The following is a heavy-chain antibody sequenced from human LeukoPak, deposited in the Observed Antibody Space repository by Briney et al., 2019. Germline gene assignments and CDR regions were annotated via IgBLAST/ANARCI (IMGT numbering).Heavy chain of an antibody. D-gene: IGHD3-22*01. Sequence: GGSLSLSCAVSGFTLTKYAVSWVRHARETALEWVSSLIACGCDTLYGDSVEGRVPISRHSPTHALYLQVNSQRAGHAAVYYCAKATKSRVVDNYFDSWGQGTLVTVSS. CDR3: AKATKSRVVDNYFDS. J-gene: IGHJ4*02. CDR2: LIACGCDT. V-gene: IGHV3-23*01. CDR1: GFTLTKYA.